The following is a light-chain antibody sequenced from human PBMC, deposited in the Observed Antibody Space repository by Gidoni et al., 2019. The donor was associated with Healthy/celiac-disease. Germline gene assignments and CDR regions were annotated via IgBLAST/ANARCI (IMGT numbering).Light chain of an antibody. V-gene: IGKV1-39*01. CDR3: QQSYRSPWCS. CDR2: AAS. CDR1: QRISSY. J-gene: IGKJ2*04. Sequence: DIQLTQSPSSLSASVGDRVTITCRASQRISSYLNWYQQKPGKAPKLLIYAASSLQSGDPSRFSGSGSGTAFTLTISSLQPEDFATYYFQQSYRSPWCSFGQGTKLEIK.